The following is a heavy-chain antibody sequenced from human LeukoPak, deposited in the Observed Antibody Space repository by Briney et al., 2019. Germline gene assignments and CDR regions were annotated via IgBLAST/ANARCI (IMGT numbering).Heavy chain of an antibody. J-gene: IGHJ2*01. CDR2: IYYSGST. V-gene: IGHV4-39*01. CDR3: ARHGPDYGDFGYWYFDL. CDR1: GGSISSSSYY. D-gene: IGHD4-17*01. Sequence: SETLSLTCTVSGGSISSSSYYWGWIRPPPGKGLEWIGSIYYSGSTYHNPSLKSRVTISVDTSKNQFSLKLSSVTAAGTAVYYCARHGPDYGDFGYWYFDLWGRGTLVTVSS.